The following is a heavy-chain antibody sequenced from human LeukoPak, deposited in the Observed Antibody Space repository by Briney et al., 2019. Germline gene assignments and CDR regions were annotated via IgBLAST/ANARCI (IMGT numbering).Heavy chain of an antibody. CDR1: GFTLSTHW. V-gene: IGHV3-7*01. J-gene: IGHJ4*02. CDR2: INQDGSSK. CDR3: ARWGYDILTGQCWYDN. D-gene: IGHD3-9*01. Sequence: GGSLRLSCVASGFTLSTHWMSWVRQAPGKGLEWVANINQDGSSKYYVDSVKGRFTISRDNAKNSLYLQMNSLRAEDTAVFYCARWGYDILTGQCWYDNWGQGTLVTVSS.